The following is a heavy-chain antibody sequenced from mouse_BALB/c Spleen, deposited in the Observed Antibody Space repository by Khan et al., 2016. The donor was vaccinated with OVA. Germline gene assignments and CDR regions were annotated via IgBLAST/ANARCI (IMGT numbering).Heavy chain of an antibody. Sequence: DLVKPGASVKLSCKASGYTFTSYWINWIKQRPGQGLEWIGRIGPGSGNAYYNEMFKGKATLTVDTSSSTAYIQLSSLSSEASVVYFCASEIYYGRTFYAMDYWGQGTSVTVSS. J-gene: IGHJ4*01. D-gene: IGHD1-1*01. V-gene: IGHV1S41*01. CDR1: GYTFTSYW. CDR2: IGPGSGNA. CDR3: ASEIYYGRTFYAMDY.